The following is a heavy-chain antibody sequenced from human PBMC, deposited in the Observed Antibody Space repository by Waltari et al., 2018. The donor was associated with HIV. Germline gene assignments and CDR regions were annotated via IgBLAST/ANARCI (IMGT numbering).Heavy chain of an antibody. V-gene: IGHV1-58*01. CDR2: IVVGSGNT. CDR3: AAEGTYDFNFDY. Sequence: QMQLVQSGPEVKKPGTSVKVSCKASGFTFTSSAVQWVRQARGQRLEWIGWIVVGSGNTNYAQKFQERVTITRDMSTSTAYMELSSLRSEDTAVYYCAAEGTYDFNFDYWGQGTLVTVSS. J-gene: IGHJ4*02. D-gene: IGHD3-22*01. CDR1: GFTFTSSA.